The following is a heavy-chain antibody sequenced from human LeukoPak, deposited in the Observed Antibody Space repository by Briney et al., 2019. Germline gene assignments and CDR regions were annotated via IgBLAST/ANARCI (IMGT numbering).Heavy chain of an antibody. J-gene: IGHJ4*02. V-gene: IGHV4-39*02. CDR2: FSYSGST. CDR3: AREGGPYRPLDY. CDR1: GGSISSSTYY. Sequence: SETLSLTCTVSGGSISSSTYYWGWIRQPPGKGLEWIGSFSYSGSTYYNPSLKSRVTISVDTSKNQFSLKLSSVTAADTAVYYCAREGGPYRPLDYSGQGTLVTVAS.